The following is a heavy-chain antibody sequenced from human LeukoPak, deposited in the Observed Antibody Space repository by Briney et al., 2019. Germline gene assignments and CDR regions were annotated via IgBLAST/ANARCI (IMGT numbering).Heavy chain of an antibody. CDR2: ISSSSSTI. V-gene: IGHV3-48*02. CDR3: ARDLRFEADYGDYGAFDI. D-gene: IGHD4-17*01. CDR1: GFTFSSYS. Sequence: GGSLRLSCAASGFTFSSYSMNWVRQAPGKGLEWVSYISSSSSTIYYADSVKGRFTISRDNAKNSLYLQMNSLRDEDTAVYYCARDLRFEADYGDYGAFDIWGQGTMVTVSS. J-gene: IGHJ3*02.